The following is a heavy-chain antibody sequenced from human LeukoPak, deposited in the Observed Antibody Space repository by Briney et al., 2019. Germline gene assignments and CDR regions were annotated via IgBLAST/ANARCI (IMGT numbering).Heavy chain of an antibody. V-gene: IGHV3-7*03. J-gene: IGHJ4*02. Sequence: GGSLRLSCAASGFTFRSYWMSWVRQAPGKGLEWVANIKQDGSETYHVDSVKGRFTISRDNAKNSLYLQMNSLRAEDTAVYYCARDATIYIESSGYHYWGQGTLVTVSS. D-gene: IGHD3-22*01. CDR1: GFTFRSYW. CDR2: IKQDGSET. CDR3: ARDATIYIESSGYHY.